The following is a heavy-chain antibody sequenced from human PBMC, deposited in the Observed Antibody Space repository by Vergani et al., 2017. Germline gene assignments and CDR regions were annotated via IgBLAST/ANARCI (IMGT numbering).Heavy chain of an antibody. D-gene: IGHD6-25*01. CDR2: IFYSGTT. V-gene: IGHV4-31*11. Sequence: QVQLQESGPGVVKPSQTLSLTCAVSGGSISSGDHCWTWIRQRPGKGLEWIVYIFYSGTTYDNPSLRSRLTISVDTSQNQFSLKLRSVTAADTAVYYCARVDTQVPATAHFYYMDVWGKGNTVVVS. CDR3: ARVDTQVPATAHFYYMDV. CDR1: GGSISSGDHC. J-gene: IGHJ6*03.